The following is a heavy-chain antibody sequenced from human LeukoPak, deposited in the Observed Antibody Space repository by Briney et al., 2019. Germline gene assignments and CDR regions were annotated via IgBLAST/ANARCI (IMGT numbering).Heavy chain of an antibody. Sequence: PGGSLRLSCAASGFTFSSYGMSWVRQAPGKGLEWVSAISGSGGSTYYADSVKGRFTISRDNAKNSLYLQMNSLRAEDTAVYYCARGGGAAAGFSDYYMDVWGKGTTVTVSS. V-gene: IGHV3-23*01. D-gene: IGHD6-13*01. CDR3: ARGGGAAAGFSDYYMDV. CDR2: ISGSGGST. CDR1: GFTFSSYG. J-gene: IGHJ6*03.